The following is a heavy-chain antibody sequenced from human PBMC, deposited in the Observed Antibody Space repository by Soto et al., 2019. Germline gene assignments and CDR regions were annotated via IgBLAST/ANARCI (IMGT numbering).Heavy chain of an antibody. CDR3: AGGFCGGSCYSVSPVFFWFDP. CDR1: GGSISSAGYF. D-gene: IGHD2-15*01. Sequence: SETLSLTCSVSGGSISSAGYFWSWIRQHPGKGLEWIGHIYYSGSAYYSPSLKSRVTISVDTSKNQFSLNLRSEDTAVYYCAGGFCGGSCYSVSPVFFWFDPWGQGTLVTVSS. J-gene: IGHJ5*02. CDR2: IYYSGSA. V-gene: IGHV4-31*05.